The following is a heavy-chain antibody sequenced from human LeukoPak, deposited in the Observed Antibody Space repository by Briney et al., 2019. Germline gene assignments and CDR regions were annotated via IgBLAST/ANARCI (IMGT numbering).Heavy chain of an antibody. CDR3: AKDRPSWYSSSWYGFDP. J-gene: IGHJ5*02. Sequence: HPGGSLRLSRAAAGFTFSSYAMSWVRQAPGKGLEWVSAISGSGGSTYYADSVKGRFTISRDNSKNTLYLQLNSLRAEDTAVYYVAKDRPSWYSSSWYGFDPWGQGTLVTVSS. V-gene: IGHV3-23*01. CDR2: ISGSGGST. D-gene: IGHD6-13*01. CDR1: GFTFSSYA.